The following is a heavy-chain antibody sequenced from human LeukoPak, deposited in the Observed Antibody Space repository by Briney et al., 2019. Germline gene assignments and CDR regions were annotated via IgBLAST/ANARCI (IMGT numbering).Heavy chain of an antibody. J-gene: IGHJ5*02. Sequence: ASVKVSCKASGYSFTGYYMNWVRQAPGQGLEWMGWVNPNSGGTNYAQKFQGRVTMTRDTSISTAYMEVSRLRSDDTAVYYCVREVGRMVATGGGWFDPWGQGTLVIVSS. CDR2: VNPNSGGT. CDR1: GYSFTGYY. D-gene: IGHD5-12*01. V-gene: IGHV1-2*02. CDR3: VREVGRMVATGGGWFDP.